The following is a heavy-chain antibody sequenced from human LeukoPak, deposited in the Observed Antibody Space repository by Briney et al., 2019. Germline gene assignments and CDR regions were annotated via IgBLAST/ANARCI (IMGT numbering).Heavy chain of an antibody. D-gene: IGHD6-19*01. V-gene: IGHV1-69*04. Sequence: SVKVSCKASGGTFSSYAISWVRQAPGQGLEWMGRIIPILGIANYAQKFQGRVTITADKSTSTAYMEPSSLRSEDTAVYYCARERGSGWPDYWGQGTMVTVSS. J-gene: IGHJ4*02. CDR2: IIPILGIA. CDR1: GGTFSSYA. CDR3: ARERGSGWPDY.